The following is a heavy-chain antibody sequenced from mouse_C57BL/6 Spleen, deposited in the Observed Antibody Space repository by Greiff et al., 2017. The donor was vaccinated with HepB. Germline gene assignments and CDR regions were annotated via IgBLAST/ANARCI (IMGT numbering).Heavy chain of an antibody. CDR3: ARKGDAMDY. CDR2: IDPSDSET. Sequence: QVHLKQPGAELVRPGSSVKLSCKASGYTFTSYWMHWVKQRPIQGLEWIGNIDPSDSETHYNQKFKDKATLTVDKSSSTAYMQLSSLTSEDSAVYYCARKGDAMDYWGQGTSVTVSS. CDR1: GYTFTSYW. V-gene: IGHV1-52*01. J-gene: IGHJ4*01.